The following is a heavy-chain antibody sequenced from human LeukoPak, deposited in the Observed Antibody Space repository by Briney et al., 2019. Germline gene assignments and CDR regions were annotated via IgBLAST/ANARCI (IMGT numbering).Heavy chain of an antibody. D-gene: IGHD6-19*01. CDR3: ARDSGSGWSEFDY. CDR1: GFTFSSYA. CDR2: ISGSGGSA. V-gene: IGHV3-23*01. Sequence: GGSLRLSCAASGFTFSSYAMSWVRRAPGKGLEWVSAISGSGGSAYYADSVKGRFTISRDNSKNTLYLQMNSLRAEDTAIYYCARDSGSGWSEFDYWGQGTLVTVSS. J-gene: IGHJ4*02.